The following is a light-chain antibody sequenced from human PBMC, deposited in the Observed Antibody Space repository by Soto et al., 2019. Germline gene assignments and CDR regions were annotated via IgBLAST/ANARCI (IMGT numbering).Light chain of an antibody. CDR3: QQYNHYSWT. CDR2: DVS. J-gene: IGKJ1*01. CDR1: QRISTW. V-gene: IGKV1-5*01. Sequence: DIQMTQSPSTLSASIGDRVTITCRASQRISTWLAWYQQKPGKAPKLLIQDVSTLESGVPSRFSGTGSGTEFTLTISSLQPDDFATYYCQQYNHYSWTFGQGTKVEIK.